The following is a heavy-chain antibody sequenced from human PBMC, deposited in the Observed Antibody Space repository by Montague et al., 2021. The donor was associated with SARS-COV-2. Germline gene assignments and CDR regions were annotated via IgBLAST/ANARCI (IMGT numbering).Heavy chain of an antibody. V-gene: IGHV3-21*01. J-gene: IGHJ4*02. CDR2: ISSSSSYI. Sequence: SLRLSCAASGFTFSSYSMNWVRQAPGKGLEWVSSISSSSSYICYADSVKGRFTISRDNAKNSLYLQMNSLRAEDTAVYYCARGDYYDYWGQGTLVTVSS. CDR1: GFTFSSYS. CDR3: ARGDYYDY.